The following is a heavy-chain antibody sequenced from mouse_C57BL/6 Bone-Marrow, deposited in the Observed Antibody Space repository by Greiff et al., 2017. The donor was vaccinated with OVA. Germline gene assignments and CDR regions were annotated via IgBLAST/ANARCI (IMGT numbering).Heavy chain of an antibody. D-gene: IGHD2-4*01. CDR1: GYTFTSYG. J-gene: IGHJ2*01. CDR3: ARSIYYDYASGFDY. CDR2: IYPRSGNT. Sequence: QVQLKQSGAELARPGASVKLSCKASGYTFTSYGISWVKQRTGQGLEWIGEIYPRSGNTYYNEKFKGKATLTADKSSSTAYMELRSLTSEDSAVYFCARSIYYDYASGFDYWGQGTTLTVSS. V-gene: IGHV1-81*01.